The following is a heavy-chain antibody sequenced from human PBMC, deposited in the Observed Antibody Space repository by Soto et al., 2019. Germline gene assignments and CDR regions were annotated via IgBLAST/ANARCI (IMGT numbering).Heavy chain of an antibody. Sequence: SETLSLTCTVSGGSVSSGSYYWSWIRQPPGKGLEWIGYIYYSGSTNYNPSLKSRVTISVDTSKNQFSPKLSSVTAADTAVYYCARELLWFGELSYPERWFDPWGQGTLVTVSS. CDR3: ARELLWFGELSYPERWFDP. D-gene: IGHD3-10*01. CDR2: IYYSGST. CDR1: GGSVSSGSYY. V-gene: IGHV4-61*01. J-gene: IGHJ5*02.